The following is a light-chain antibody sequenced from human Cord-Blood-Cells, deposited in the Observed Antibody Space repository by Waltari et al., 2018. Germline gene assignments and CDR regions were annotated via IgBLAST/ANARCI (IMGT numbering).Light chain of an antibody. CDR2: GAS. CDR1: QSVSSSY. J-gene: IGKJ2*03. CDR3: QQYGSSPS. V-gene: IGKV3-20*01. Sequence: EIVLTQSPGTLYLSPGERATLSCRASQSVSSSYLAWYQQKPAQAPRLLIYGASSRATGIPDRFSGSGSGTDFTRTISRLEPEDFAVYYCQQYGSSPSFGQGTKLEIK.